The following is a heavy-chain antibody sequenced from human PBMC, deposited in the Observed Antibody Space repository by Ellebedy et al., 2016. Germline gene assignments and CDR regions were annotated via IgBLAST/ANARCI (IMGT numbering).Heavy chain of an antibody. CDR2: INTNTGNP. D-gene: IGHD3-22*01. Sequence: ASVKVSCKASGYTFTTYAMHWVRQAPGQGLEWMGWINTNTGNPTYAQGFTGRFVFSLDTSVSTAYLQINSLKAEDTIVYYCAKENYYESSNYFDYWGQGTLVTVSS. V-gene: IGHV7-4-1*02. CDR3: AKENYYESSNYFDY. CDR1: GYTFTTYA. J-gene: IGHJ4*02.